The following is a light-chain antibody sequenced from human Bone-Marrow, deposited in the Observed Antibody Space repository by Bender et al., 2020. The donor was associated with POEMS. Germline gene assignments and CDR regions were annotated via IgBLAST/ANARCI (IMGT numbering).Light chain of an antibody. CDR2: EGV. CDR1: STDAGSYNL. J-gene: IGLJ3*02. Sequence: QSALTQPASVSGSPGQSITISCTASSTDAGSYNLVSWYQHHPGTAPKLIIYEGVKRPSGVSDRFSGSSSGDATSLTISGLQPEDEAHYYCCSYAGSVVFGGGTKLTVL. V-gene: IGLV2-23*01. CDR3: CSYAGSVV.